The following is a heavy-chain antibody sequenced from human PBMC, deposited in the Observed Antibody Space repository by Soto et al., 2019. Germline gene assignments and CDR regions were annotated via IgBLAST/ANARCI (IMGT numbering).Heavy chain of an antibody. Sequence: VQLQQWGAGLLKSSETLSLTCAVFGGSFSGYYWSWIRQPPGKGLEWIGEINHRGSTNYNPSLKSRVTMSVDTSKNQFSLKLTSVTAADTAVYYCATTNWNHNWFDPWGQGTLVTVSS. CDR2: INHRGST. V-gene: IGHV4-34*01. D-gene: IGHD1-1*01. CDR1: GGSFSGYY. CDR3: ATTNWNHNWFDP. J-gene: IGHJ5*02.